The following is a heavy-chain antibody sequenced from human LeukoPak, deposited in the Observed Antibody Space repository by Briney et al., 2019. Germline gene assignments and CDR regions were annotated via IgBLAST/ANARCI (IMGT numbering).Heavy chain of an antibody. CDR1: GVTVSSNY. CDR2: IYSGGST. CDR3: ARDHERGYSYGLDY. Sequence: GGSLRLSCAASGVTVSSNYMSWVRQAPGKGLEWVSVIYSGGSTYYADSVKGRFTISRDNSKNTLYLQMNSLRAEDTAVYYCARDHERGYSYGLDYWGQGTLVTVSS. J-gene: IGHJ4*02. D-gene: IGHD5-18*01. V-gene: IGHV3-53*01.